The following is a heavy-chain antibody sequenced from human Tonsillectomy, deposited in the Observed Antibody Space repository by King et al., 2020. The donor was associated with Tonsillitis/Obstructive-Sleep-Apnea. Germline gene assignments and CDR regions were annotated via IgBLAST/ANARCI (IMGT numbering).Heavy chain of an antibody. D-gene: IGHD3-3*01. CDR3: ARPYYDFWSGYFSDYYYYMDV. Sequence: VQLVASGGGVVQPGRSLRLSCAASGFTFSSYAMHWVRQAPGKGLEWVAVISYDGSNKYYADSVKGRFTISRDNSKNTLYLQMNSLRAEDTAVYYCARPYYDFWSGYFSDYYYYMDVWGKGTTVTVSS. V-gene: IGHV3-30*04. CDR1: GFTFSSYA. CDR2: ISYDGSNK. J-gene: IGHJ6*03.